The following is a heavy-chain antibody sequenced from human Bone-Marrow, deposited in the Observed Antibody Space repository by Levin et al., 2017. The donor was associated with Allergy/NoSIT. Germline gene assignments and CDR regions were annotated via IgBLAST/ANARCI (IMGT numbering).Heavy chain of an antibody. J-gene: IGHJ4*02. CDR3: AREDGSTFDS. Sequence: SCTVSGGSISSGGYHWSWIRQHAGKGLEWIGYIYYSGSTYYNPPLKSRAMLSLDTSKNHFSLKVTSATAADAAVYYCAREDGSTFDSWGQGTLVTVSS. D-gene: IGHD5-24*01. V-gene: IGHV4-31*03. CDR2: IYYSGST. CDR1: GGSISSGGYH.